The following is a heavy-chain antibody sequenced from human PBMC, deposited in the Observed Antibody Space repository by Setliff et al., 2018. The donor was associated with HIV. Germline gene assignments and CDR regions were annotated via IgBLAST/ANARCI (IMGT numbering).Heavy chain of an antibody. CDR1: GGSISSGGYY. D-gene: IGHD6-19*01. Sequence: PSETLSLTCTVSGGSISSGGYYWSWIRQHPGKGLEWIGYIYYSGSTHYNPSLKSRLTISVDTSKNQFSLKLSSVTAADTAVYYCAREQHRMYNSGWYFHIDSWGQGALVTVSS. J-gene: IGHJ4*02. V-gene: IGHV4-31*03. CDR3: AREQHRMYNSGWYFHIDS. CDR2: IYYSGST.